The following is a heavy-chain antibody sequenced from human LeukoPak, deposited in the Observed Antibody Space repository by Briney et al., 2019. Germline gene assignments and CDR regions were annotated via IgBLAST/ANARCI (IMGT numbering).Heavy chain of an antibody. CDR3: ARPIRAYSYNY. CDR1: GGSISSYY. V-gene: IGHV4-59*12. CDR2: IYYSGST. Sequence: SETLSLTCTVSGGSISSYYWSWIRQPPGKGLEWIGYIYYSGSTNYNPSLKSRVTISVDTSKNQFSLKLSSVTAADTAVYYCARPIRAYSYNYWGQGTLVTVSS. D-gene: IGHD5-18*01. J-gene: IGHJ4*02.